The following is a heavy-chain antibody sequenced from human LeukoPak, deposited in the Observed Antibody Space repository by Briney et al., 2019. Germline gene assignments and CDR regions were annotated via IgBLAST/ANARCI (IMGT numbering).Heavy chain of an antibody. D-gene: IGHD6-19*01. Sequence: PSETLSLTCTVSGDSFTSVTDYWGWIRQPPGKGLEWIGSIYYSGTTFYRPSLKTRVTISLDTSKNQFSLKLSSVTAADTAVYYCARATPQRRTDTSGWYSNWFDPWGQGTLVTVSS. CDR2: IYYSGTT. V-gene: IGHV4-39*07. CDR3: ARATPQRRTDTSGWYSNWFDP. CDR1: GDSFTSVTDY. J-gene: IGHJ5*02.